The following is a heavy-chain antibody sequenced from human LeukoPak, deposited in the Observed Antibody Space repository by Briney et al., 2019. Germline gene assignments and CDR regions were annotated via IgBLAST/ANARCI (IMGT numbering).Heavy chain of an antibody. CDR3: ARTYYGSGRYYFGY. J-gene: IGHJ4*02. V-gene: IGHV3-21*01. CDR1: GFSFSNSD. CDR2: MTSGSSYI. D-gene: IGHD3-10*01. Sequence: KPGGSLRLSCAASGFSFSNSDMNWVRQAPGKGLEWVSSMTSGSSYIYYADSVKGRFTISRDNAKNSLYLQMNSLRAEDTAVYYCARTYYGSGRYYFGYWGQGTLVTVSS.